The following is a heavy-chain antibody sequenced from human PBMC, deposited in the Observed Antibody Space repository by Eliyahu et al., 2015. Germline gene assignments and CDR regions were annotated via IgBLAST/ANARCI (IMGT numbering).Heavy chain of an antibody. CDR1: GFXLSXXGMR. CDR3: ARTMYGDYGSYSYYAMDV. CDR2: IDWDDDK. J-gene: IGHJ6*02. V-gene: IGHV2-70*04. Sequence: QVTLKESGPALVKPTQTLTLTCTFSGFXLSXXGMRVSWIRQPPGKALEWLARIDWDDDKFYITSLRTRLTIAKDTSKNQVVLKMTNMDPVDTATYYCARTMYGDYGSYSYYAMDVWGQGTTVTVSS. D-gene: IGHD4-17*01.